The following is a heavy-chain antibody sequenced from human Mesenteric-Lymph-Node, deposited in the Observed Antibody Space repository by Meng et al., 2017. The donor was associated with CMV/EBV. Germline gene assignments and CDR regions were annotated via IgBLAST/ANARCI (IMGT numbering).Heavy chain of an antibody. Sequence: SETLSLTCTVSGGSINSGDYYWSWIRQPPGKGLEWIGYIYYSGSTNYNPSLKSRVTISVDTSKNQFSLKLSSVTAADTAVYYCARRDAARAYGMDVWGQGTTVTVSS. CDR3: ARRDAARAYGMDV. CDR1: GGSINSGDYY. D-gene: IGHD6-6*01. J-gene: IGHJ6*02. V-gene: IGHV4-61*08. CDR2: IYYSGST.